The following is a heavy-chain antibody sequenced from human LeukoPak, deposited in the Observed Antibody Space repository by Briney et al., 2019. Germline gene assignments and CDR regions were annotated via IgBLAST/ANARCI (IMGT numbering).Heavy chain of an antibody. CDR2: ISWNSGSI. V-gene: IGHV3-9*01. CDR1: GFIFNNYA. Sequence: GRSLRLSCAGSGFIFNNYAMHWVRQPPGKGLEWVSGISWNSGSIDYADSVKGRSTISRDNAKNSLYLQMNSLRVEDTAFYYCAKDNRRHYTSGPNPDSLHWGQGALVTVSS. D-gene: IGHD6-19*01. CDR3: AKDNRRHYTSGPNPDSLH. J-gene: IGHJ4*02.